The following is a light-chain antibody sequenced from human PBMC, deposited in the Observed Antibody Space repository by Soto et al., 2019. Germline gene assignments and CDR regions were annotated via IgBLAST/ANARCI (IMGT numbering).Light chain of an antibody. J-gene: IGKJ2*01. V-gene: IGKV3-20*01. CDR3: QQYGRSPFT. CDR1: QRITNNF. Sequence: EIVLTQSPGAMSFSPGERATLSCRASQRITNNFLAWFQQKPGLAPRLLIHGASTRASGVPGRFSGGGSGTDFVLTISRLEPEDFAVYYCQQYGRSPFTFGQGTKLQIK. CDR2: GAS.